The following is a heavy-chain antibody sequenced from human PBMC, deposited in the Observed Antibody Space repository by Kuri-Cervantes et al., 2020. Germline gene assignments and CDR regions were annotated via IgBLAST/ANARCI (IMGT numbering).Heavy chain of an antibody. V-gene: IGHV1-2*02. Sequence: ASVKVSCKASGYTFTGYYMHWVRQAPGQGLEWMGWINPNSGGTNYAQKFQGRVSMNRDTSTSTVYMELSSLRSEDTAVYFCARGLIVDGGYYFDYWGQGTLVTVSS. CDR2: INPNSGGT. CDR3: ARGLIVDGGYYFDY. D-gene: IGHD1-26*01. J-gene: IGHJ4*02. CDR1: GYTFTGYY.